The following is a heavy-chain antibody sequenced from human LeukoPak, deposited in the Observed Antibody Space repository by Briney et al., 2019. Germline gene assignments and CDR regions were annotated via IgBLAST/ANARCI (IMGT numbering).Heavy chain of an antibody. D-gene: IGHD3/OR15-3a*01. CDR2: IYYSGST. CDR1: GGSISSSSYY. CDR3: ARRGIFGPVPLPGFGP. V-gene: IGHV4-39*01. Sequence: SETLSLTCTVSGGSISSSSYYWGWIRQPPGKGLEWIGSIYYSGSTYYNPSLKSRVTISVDTSKNQFSLKLSSVTAADTAVYYCARRGIFGPVPLPGFGPWGQGTLVTVSS. J-gene: IGHJ5*02.